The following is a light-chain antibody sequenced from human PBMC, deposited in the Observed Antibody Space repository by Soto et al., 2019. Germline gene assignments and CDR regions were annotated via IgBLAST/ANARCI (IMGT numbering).Light chain of an antibody. V-gene: IGKV3-20*01. CDR3: QQYGSSPSIT. J-gene: IGKJ5*01. CDR2: GAS. CDR1: QIISSSY. Sequence: EIVLTQSPGTLSLSPGKRATLSCRASQIISSSYLAWYQQKPGQAPRLLIYGASSRATGIPDRFSGSGSGTDFTLTISRLEPEDFAVYYCQQYGSSPSITFGQGTRLEIK.